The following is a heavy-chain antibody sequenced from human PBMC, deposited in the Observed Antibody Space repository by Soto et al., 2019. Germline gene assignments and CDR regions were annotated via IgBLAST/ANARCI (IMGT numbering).Heavy chain of an antibody. J-gene: IGHJ4*02. CDR1: GFTVSSNY. CDR2: IYSGGST. V-gene: IGHV3-66*01. Sequence: HPGGSLRLSCAASGFTVSSNYMSWVRQAPGKGLEWVSVIYSGGSTYYADSVKGRFTISRDNSKNTLYLQMNSLRAEDTAVYYCARGYFDWLLFLDYWGQGTLVTVS. D-gene: IGHD3-9*01. CDR3: ARGYFDWLLFLDY.